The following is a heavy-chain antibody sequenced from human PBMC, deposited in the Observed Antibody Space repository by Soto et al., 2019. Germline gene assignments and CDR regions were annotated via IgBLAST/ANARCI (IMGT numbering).Heavy chain of an antibody. J-gene: IGHJ6*02. V-gene: IGHV3-7*05. D-gene: IGHD6-19*01. CDR1: EFTFNTYW. CDR3: ARDWGTPGRGSAVGYYYHYGMDV. Sequence: EVQLVESGGGLVQPGGSLRLSCLASEFTFNTYWMNWVRQAPGRGLEWVANIKDDGSEKNYVDSVKGRFTISRDNAKNSLYLQMNCLRGEDTAVYFCARDWGTPGRGSAVGYYYHYGMDVWGQGTTVTVSS. CDR2: IKDDGSEK.